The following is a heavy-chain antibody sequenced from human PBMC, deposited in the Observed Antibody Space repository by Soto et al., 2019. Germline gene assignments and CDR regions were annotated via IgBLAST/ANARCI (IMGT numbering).Heavy chain of an antibody. CDR2: ISYDGSNE. V-gene: IGHV3-30*18. J-gene: IGHJ6*02. CDR1: GFTFSSYG. D-gene: IGHD6-6*01. CDR3: AKFSISSHYNYEMDV. Sequence: GGSLRLSCAASGFTFSSYGMHWVRQAPGKGLEWVAVISYDGSNEYYADSVKGRFTISRDNSKNTLYLQMNSLRADDTAVYYCAKFSISSHYNYEMDVWGQGTTVTVSS.